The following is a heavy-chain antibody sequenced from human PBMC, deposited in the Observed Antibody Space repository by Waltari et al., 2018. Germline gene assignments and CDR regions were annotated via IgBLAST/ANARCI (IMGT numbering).Heavy chain of an antibody. J-gene: IGHJ4*02. CDR1: GGTFSSYA. Sequence: QVQLVQSGAEVKKPGSSVKVSCKASGGTFSSYAISWVRQAPGQRLEWMGWINAGNGNTKYSQEFQGRVTITRDTSASTAYMELSSLRSEDMAVYYCARVGASPAAAELDYWGQGTLVTVSS. D-gene: IGHD6-13*01. CDR3: ARVGASPAAAELDY. V-gene: IGHV1-3*03. CDR2: INAGNGNT.